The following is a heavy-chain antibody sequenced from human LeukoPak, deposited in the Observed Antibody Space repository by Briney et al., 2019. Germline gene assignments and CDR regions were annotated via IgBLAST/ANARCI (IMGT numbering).Heavy chain of an antibody. J-gene: IGHJ4*02. CDR3: ARALSHCLDY. V-gene: IGHV3-7*01. D-gene: IGHD3-16*01. Sequence: GGSLRLSCVASGFTISNYWMNWVRQAPGKGLEWVANIKHDGSEKYYVDSVKGRFSISRDNAKKSLYLQMNSLRVEDTAVYYCARALSHCLDYWGQGTLVTVSS. CDR1: GFTISNYW. CDR2: IKHDGSEK.